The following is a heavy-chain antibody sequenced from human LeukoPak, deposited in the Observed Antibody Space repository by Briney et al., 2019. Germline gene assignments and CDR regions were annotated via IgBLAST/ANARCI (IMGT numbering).Heavy chain of an antibody. V-gene: IGHV3-23*01. Sequence: PGGSLRLSCAASGFTFSSYAMSWVRQAPGKGLEWVSAISGSGGSTYYADSVKGRFTISRDNSKNTLYLQMNSLRAEDTAVYYCAKDHIFGVVILLFDYWGQGTLVTVSS. CDR3: AKDHIFGVVILLFDY. D-gene: IGHD3-3*02. J-gene: IGHJ4*02. CDR1: GFTFSSYA. CDR2: ISGSGGST.